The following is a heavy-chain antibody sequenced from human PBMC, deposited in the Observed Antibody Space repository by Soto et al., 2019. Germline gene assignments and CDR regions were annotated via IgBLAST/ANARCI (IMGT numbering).Heavy chain of an antibody. J-gene: IGHJ5*02. V-gene: IGHV4-31*03. CDR1: GGSISSGGYY. CDR2: IYYSGST. Sequence: PLSLTCTVSGGSISSGGYYWSWIRQHPGKGLEWIGYIYYSGSTYYNPSLKSRVTISVDTSKNQFSLKLSSVTAADTAVYYCARQRGPRHIVVVPAAIVSWFDPWGQGTLVTVSS. CDR3: ARQRGPRHIVVVPAAIVSWFDP. D-gene: IGHD2-2*01.